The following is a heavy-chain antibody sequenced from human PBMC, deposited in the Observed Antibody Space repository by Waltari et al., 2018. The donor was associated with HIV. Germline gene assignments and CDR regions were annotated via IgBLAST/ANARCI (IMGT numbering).Heavy chain of an antibody. CDR3: ARQGVVVITPRRDFYYGLDV. CDR2: IYTTGST. Sequence: QVQPLESGPGLVQPSETLSLTCTLSGASISGYYSSLIRQPAGPGLEWIGRIYTTGSTNYNPSLKSRVTMSVDTSKNQFSLNLTSVTAADTAVYYCARQGVVVITPRRDFYYGLDVWGQGTTVAVSS. D-gene: IGHD3-22*01. V-gene: IGHV4-4*07. CDR1: GASISGYY. J-gene: IGHJ6*02.